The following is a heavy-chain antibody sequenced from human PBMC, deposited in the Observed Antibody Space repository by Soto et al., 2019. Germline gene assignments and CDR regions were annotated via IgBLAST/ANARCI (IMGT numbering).Heavy chain of an antibody. V-gene: IGHV4-59*01. CDR2: VFYSGST. CDR1: GGSMSSYY. Sequence: VQLQESGPGLAKPSETLSLTCTVSGGSMSSYYWSWIRQPPGKGLEWIGNVFYSGSTIYNPSLMSRVIISVDTSKNQFSLKLSSVTAADTAVYYCAKEFCDPNGCYGRWLDPWGQGTLVTVSS. CDR3: AKEFCDPNGCYGRWLDP. J-gene: IGHJ5*02. D-gene: IGHD2-15*01.